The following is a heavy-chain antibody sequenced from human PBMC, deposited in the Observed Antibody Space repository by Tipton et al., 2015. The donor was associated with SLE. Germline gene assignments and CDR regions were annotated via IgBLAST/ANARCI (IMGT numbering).Heavy chain of an antibody. D-gene: IGHD3-16*01. Sequence: TLSLTCNVSGVSICTYYWSWIRQPPGKGLEWIGYIYPTGSTNYNPSLKSRVTISVDTSKNQFSLTVTSVIAADTAVYYCARTDGGGATFFDYWGQGTLVTVSS. V-gene: IGHV4-4*08. CDR2: IYPTGST. J-gene: IGHJ4*02. CDR1: GVSICTYY. CDR3: ARTDGGGATFFDY.